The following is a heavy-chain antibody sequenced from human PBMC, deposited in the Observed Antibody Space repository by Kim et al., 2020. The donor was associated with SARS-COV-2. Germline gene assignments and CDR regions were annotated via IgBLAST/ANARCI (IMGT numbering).Heavy chain of an antibody. V-gene: IGHV4-39*01. J-gene: IGHJ4*02. CDR3: ARPNSIAAAGIFDY. D-gene: IGHD6-13*01. Sequence: NPSLKSRVTISVDTSKSQFSLKLSAVTAADTAVYYCARPNSIAAAGIFDYWGQGTLVTVSS.